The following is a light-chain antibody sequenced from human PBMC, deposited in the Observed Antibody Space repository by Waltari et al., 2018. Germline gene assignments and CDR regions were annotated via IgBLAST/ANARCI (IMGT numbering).Light chain of an antibody. CDR1: SPNTRATYA. Sequence: QSVLTQPPSVSGAPGQGVPTSCTGLSPNTRATYAFPRYQPLPGTAPNLLIYGNNNRPSGVPDRFSGSKSGTAASLAITGLQAEDEADYYCQSYDTNVRGSVFGGGTKLTVL. CDR2: GNN. J-gene: IGLJ3*02. CDR3: QSYDTNVRGSV. V-gene: IGLV1-40*01.